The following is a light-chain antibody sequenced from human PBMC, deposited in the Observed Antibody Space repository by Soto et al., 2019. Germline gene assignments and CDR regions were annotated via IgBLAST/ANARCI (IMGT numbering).Light chain of an antibody. V-gene: IGLV1-40*01. J-gene: IGLJ3*02. CDR1: NSNLGAGYD. Sequence: QLVLTQPPSVSGAPGQRVTISCTGNNSNLGAGYDVHWYQQLPGAAPKLVVFGNRNRPSGVPERFSGSKSGTSASLAITGXXXXXXXXYYXQAYDYSLTAFVFGGGTQLTVL. CDR2: GNR. CDR3: QAYDYSLTAFV.